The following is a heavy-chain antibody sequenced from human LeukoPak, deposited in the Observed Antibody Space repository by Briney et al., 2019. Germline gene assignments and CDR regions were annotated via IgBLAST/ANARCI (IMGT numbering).Heavy chain of an antibody. CDR2: IIPIFGTA. D-gene: IGHD3-22*01. Sequence: ASVKVSCKAFGGTFSSYAISWVRQAPGQGLEWMGGIIPIFGTANYAQEFQGRVTITADESTSTAYMELSSLRSEDTAVYYCARVNYYDSSGYYYGFDYWGQGTLVTVSS. V-gene: IGHV1-69*01. CDR3: ARVNYYDSSGYYYGFDY. J-gene: IGHJ4*02. CDR1: GGTFSSYA.